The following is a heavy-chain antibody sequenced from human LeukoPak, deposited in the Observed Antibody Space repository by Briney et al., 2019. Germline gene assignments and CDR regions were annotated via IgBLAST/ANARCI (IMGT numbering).Heavy chain of an antibody. Sequence: SETLSLTCGVYGTFLSDYYWTWIRQSPGKGLEWIGEINHSGSTNYNPSLKSRVTISVDTSKDQFSLTLSSVTAADTGVYYCARRALDYDDIAYFYARCSDVWGQGIMVTVSA. J-gene: IGHJ4*02. D-gene: IGHD3-22*01. V-gene: IGHV4-34*01. CDR3: ARRALDYDDIAYFYARCSDV. CDR1: GTFLSDYY. CDR2: INHSGST.